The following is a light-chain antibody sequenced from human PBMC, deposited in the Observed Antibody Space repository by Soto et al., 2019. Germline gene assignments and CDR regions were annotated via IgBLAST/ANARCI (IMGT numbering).Light chain of an antibody. CDR2: DVS. CDR3: QKYHGAPA. CDR1: QDITLY. J-gene: IGKJ5*01. V-gene: IGKV1-33*01. Sequence: IQMTQSPSSLSASVRDRVTITCQASQDITLYLNWYQHKAGKAPNLLIHDVSTLETGVPARFSGRGSGTIFTLTIINLQPEDVATYYCQKYHGAPAFGQGTRLEIK.